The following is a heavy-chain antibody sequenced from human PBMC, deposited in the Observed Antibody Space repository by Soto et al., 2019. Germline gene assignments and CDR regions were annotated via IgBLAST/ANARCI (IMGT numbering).Heavy chain of an antibody. D-gene: IGHD1-26*01. J-gene: IGHJ1*01. V-gene: IGHV3-21*01. CDR2: ISSSSRHI. Sequence: GGSLRLSCAASGFTFSSYSMNWVRQAPGKGLEWVSSISSSSRHIYYADSVKGRFTISRDNAKNSLYLQMNSLRAEDTAMYFCARDPSDLWEPDQYFPHWGQGTLVTVSS. CDR1: GFTFSSYS. CDR3: ARDPSDLWEPDQYFPH.